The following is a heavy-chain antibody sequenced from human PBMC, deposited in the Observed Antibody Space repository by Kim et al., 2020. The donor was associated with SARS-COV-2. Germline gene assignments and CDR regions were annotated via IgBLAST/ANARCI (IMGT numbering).Heavy chain of an antibody. V-gene: IGHV3-30-3*01. Sequence: GGSLRLSCAASGFTFSSYAMHWVRQAPGKGLEWVAVISYDGSNKYYADSVKGRFTISRDNSKNTLYLQMNSLRAEDTAVYYCARVKKVEGAHYYYYYGMDVWGQGTTVTVSS. CDR3: ARVKKVEGAHYYYYYGMDV. CDR2: ISYDGSNK. CDR1: GFTFSSYA. D-gene: IGHD1-26*01. J-gene: IGHJ6*02.